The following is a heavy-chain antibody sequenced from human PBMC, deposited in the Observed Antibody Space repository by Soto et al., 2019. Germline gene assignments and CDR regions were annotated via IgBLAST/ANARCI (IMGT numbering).Heavy chain of an antibody. J-gene: IGHJ6*02. CDR1: GLIFSDYH. D-gene: IGHD6-19*01. Sequence: EVQLVESGGGLVQPGGSLRLSCAASGLIFSDYHMDWVRQAPGKGLEWVGRIRRKANSYTTEYAASVKGRFTISRDDSKTSLYVHMNSLKSEDTAVYYCAMLGGWSGGSSGMDVWGQGTTVTVSS. CDR2: IRRKANSYTT. CDR3: AMLGGWSGGSSGMDV. V-gene: IGHV3-72*01.